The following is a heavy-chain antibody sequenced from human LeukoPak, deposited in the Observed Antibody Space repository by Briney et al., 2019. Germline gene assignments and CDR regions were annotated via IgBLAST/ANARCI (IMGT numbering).Heavy chain of an antibody. CDR1: GYTFTNYD. D-gene: IGHD2-21*01. CDR3: ARGSVAMLF. J-gene: IGHJ4*02. V-gene: IGHV1-8*01. CDR2: MNPDSGDT. Sequence: ASVKVSCKASGYTFTNYDINWVRQAAGQGLEWMVWMNPDSGDTDYAQKFQGRVTMTRDTSISTAYMELSSLGSEDTAIYYCARGSVAMLFWGQGTPVTVSS.